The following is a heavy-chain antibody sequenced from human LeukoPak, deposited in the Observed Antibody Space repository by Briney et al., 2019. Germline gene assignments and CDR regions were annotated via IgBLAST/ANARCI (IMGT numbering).Heavy chain of an antibody. J-gene: IGHJ4*02. Sequence: ASVKVSCKTSGYTFTSYDINWVRHATGQGLEWMGWMNPNSGNTAYAQKFQGRVTMTRNTSISTAYMELSSLRSEDTAVYYCAAYLMSISWYREGDYFDYWGQGSLVTVSS. V-gene: IGHV1-8*01. CDR1: GYTFTSYD. CDR3: AAYLMSISWYREGDYFDY. D-gene: IGHD6-13*01. CDR2: MNPNSGNT.